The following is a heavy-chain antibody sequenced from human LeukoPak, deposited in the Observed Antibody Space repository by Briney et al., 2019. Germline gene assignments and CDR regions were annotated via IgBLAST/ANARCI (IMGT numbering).Heavy chain of an antibody. CDR1: GGSFSGYY. CDR3: VRGDPYYYDSSGPQPLDY. Sequence: SETLSLTCAVYGGSFSGYYWSWIRQPPGKGLEWIGEINHSGSTNYNPSLKSRVTISVDTSKNQFSLKLSSVTAADTAVYYCVRGDPYYYDSSGPQPLDYWGQGTLVTVSS. CDR2: INHSGST. V-gene: IGHV4-34*01. D-gene: IGHD3-22*01. J-gene: IGHJ4*02.